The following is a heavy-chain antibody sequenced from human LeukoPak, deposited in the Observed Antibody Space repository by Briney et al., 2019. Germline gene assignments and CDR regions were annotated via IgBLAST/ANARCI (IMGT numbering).Heavy chain of an antibody. CDR2: IYYSGST. V-gene: IGHV4-59*01. Sequence: PSETLSLTCTVSGGSIGSYYWSWIRQPPGKGLEWIGYIYYSGSTNYNPSLKSRVTISVDTSKNQFSLKLSSVTAADTAVYYCARRSGIKNGLDYWGQGTLVTVSS. CDR3: ARRSGIKNGLDY. CDR1: GGSIGSYY. J-gene: IGHJ4*02. D-gene: IGHD3-10*01.